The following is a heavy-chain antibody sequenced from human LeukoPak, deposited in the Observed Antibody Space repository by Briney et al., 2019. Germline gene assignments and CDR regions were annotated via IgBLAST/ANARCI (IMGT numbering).Heavy chain of an antibody. Sequence: GGSLRLSCAASGFTVSSNYMSWVRQAPGKGLEWVSVIYSGGSTYYADSVKGRFTISRDNSKNTLYLQMNSLRAEDTAVYYCTRFTGIAARPAFYYYYYMDVWGKGTTVTVSS. J-gene: IGHJ6*03. CDR1: GFTVSSNY. V-gene: IGHV3-66*01. CDR3: TRFTGIAARPAFYYYYYMDV. CDR2: IYSGGST. D-gene: IGHD6-6*01.